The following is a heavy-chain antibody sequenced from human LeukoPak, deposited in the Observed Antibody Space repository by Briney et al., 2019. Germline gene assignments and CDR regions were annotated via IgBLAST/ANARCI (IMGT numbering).Heavy chain of an antibody. J-gene: IGHJ4*02. D-gene: IGHD2-2*01. CDR3: ARGGGRDCSSTSCRNFDY. CDR2: INHSGST. V-gene: IGHV4-34*01. Sequence: PSETLSLTCAVYGGSFSGYYWSWIRQPPGKGLEWIGEINHSGSTNYNPSLKSRVTISVDTSKNQFSLQLSSVTAADTAVYYCARGGGRDCSSTSCRNFDYWGQGTLVTVSS. CDR1: GGSFSGYY.